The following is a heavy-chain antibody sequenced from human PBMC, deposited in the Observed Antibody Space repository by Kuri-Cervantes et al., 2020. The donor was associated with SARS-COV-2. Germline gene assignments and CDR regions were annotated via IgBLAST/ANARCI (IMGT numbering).Heavy chain of an antibody. Sequence: GGSLRLSCEVPGFLFSASAIHWVRQASGKGLEWVGRVRGKANNYATAYAASVKGRFTISRDDSKNMAYLQMNSLKTDDTAVYYCTTLIDYWGQGALVTVSS. CDR3: TTLIDY. CDR1: GFLFSASA. CDR2: VRGKANNYAT. J-gene: IGHJ4*02. V-gene: IGHV3-73*01.